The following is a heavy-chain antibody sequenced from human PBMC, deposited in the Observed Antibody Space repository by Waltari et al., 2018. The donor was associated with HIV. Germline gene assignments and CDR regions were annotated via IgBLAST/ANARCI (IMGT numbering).Heavy chain of an antibody. CDR1: GYIFTDYY. V-gene: IGHV1-2*06. Sequence: QVQLVQSGAEVKKPGASVKVSCKASGYIFTDYYMHWVRQAPGQGLEWMGRINPNSGGTDYAQKFQGRVTMTRDTSFSTAYMELSRLSSDDTAVYYCAKDGNYHDDYWGQGTLVTVSS. CDR2: INPNSGGT. CDR3: AKDGNYHDDY. D-gene: IGHD3-10*01. J-gene: IGHJ4*02.